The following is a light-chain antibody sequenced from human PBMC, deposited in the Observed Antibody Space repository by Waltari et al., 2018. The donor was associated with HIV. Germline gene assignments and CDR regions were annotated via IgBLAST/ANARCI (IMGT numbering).Light chain of an antibody. CDR2: EVS. V-gene: IGLV2-18*02. Sequence: QSALTQPPSVSGSPGQSVTISCPGTSSDVGCFNRVSWYHQPPGTAPQLIIYEVSNRPSGVPDRFSGSKSGNTASLTISGLQAEDEAVYHCSSYTTSNTFVFGTGTLVTVL. J-gene: IGLJ1*01. CDR3: SSYTTSNTFV. CDR1: SSDVGCFNR.